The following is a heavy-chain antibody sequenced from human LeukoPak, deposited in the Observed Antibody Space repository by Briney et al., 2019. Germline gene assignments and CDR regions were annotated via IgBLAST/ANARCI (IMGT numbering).Heavy chain of an antibody. CDR3: AKNLSTSGGGVIDY. J-gene: IGHJ4*02. D-gene: IGHD3-16*01. CDR1: GFTFSSYG. V-gene: IGHV3-30*02. Sequence: PGGSLRLSCAASGFTFSSYGMHWVRQAPGKGLEWVSFIRDDGNEKYYTDSVKGRFTISRDNSKNTLYLQMNSLRPEDTAVYYCAKNLSTSGGGVIDYWGQGTLATVSS. CDR2: IRDDGNEK.